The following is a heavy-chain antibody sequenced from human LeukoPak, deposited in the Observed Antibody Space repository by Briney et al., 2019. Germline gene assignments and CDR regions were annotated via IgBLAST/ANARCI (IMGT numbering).Heavy chain of an antibody. CDR3: ARDIYPFGLEP. CDR1: GGSITSGSYY. CDR2: IYTSGST. Sequence: PSQTLSPTCTVSGGSITSGSYYWSWVRQPAGKGLEWIGRIYASGRIYTSGSTSYNPSLKSRVTISIDTTKNQFSLKLSSVTAADTAIYYCARDIYPFGLEPWGQGTLATVSS. V-gene: IGHV4-61*02. J-gene: IGHJ5*02. D-gene: IGHD3-10*01.